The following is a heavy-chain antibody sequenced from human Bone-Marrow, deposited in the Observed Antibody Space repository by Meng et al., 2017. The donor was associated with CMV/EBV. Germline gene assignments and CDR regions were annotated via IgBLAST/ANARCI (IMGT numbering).Heavy chain of an antibody. J-gene: IGHJ4*02. CDR3: AKDHLAYNWNYARTSFDY. Sequence: GGSLRLSCAASGFTFSSYAMHWVRQAPGKGLEWVAFIRYDGSNKYYADSLEGRFTISRDNSKNTLYLQMNSLRPEDTAVYYCAKDHLAYNWNYARTSFDYGGQGTLVTVSS. D-gene: IGHD1-7*01. V-gene: IGHV3-30*02. CDR1: GFTFSSYA. CDR2: IRYDGSNK.